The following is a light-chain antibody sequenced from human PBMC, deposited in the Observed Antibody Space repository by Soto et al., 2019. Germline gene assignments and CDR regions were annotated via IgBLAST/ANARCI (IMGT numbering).Light chain of an antibody. CDR1: SSKIGAGYD. CDR2: GNS. Sequence: HSVLAQPPSMSGAPGQRVTISCTGSSSKIGAGYDVHWYQQLPGTAPKLLIYGNSNRPSGVPDRFSGSKSGTSASLAITGLQAEDEADYYCQSYDSSLSGSRVFGTGNKVTVL. CDR3: QSYDSSLSGSRV. J-gene: IGLJ1*01. V-gene: IGLV1-40*01.